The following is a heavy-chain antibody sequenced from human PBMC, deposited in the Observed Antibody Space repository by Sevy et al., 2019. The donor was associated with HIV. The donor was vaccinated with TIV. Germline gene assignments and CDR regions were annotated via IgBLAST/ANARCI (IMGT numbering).Heavy chain of an antibody. J-gene: IGHJ4*02. CDR2: ISYSGTNK. CDR1: VFTFTLYA. D-gene: IGHD2-21*02. CDR3: ARVAVEYCTDDCYHRFDY. V-gene: IGHV3-30-3*01. Sequence: GGSLRLSCAASVFTFTLYAIHWVRQAPGKGLEWVALISYSGTNKYYADSVKGRFTISRDDFKNTAYLQMNNLRTDDTAVYYCARVAVEYCTDDCYHRFDYWGQGTQVTVSS.